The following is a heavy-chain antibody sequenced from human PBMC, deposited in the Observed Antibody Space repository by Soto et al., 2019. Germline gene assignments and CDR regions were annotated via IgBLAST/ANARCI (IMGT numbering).Heavy chain of an antibody. J-gene: IGHJ3*02. CDR1: GGTFSSYA. V-gene: IGHV1-69*01. Sequence: QVQLVQSGAEVKKPGSSVKVSCKASGGTFSSYAISWVRQAPGQGLEWMGGIIPIFGTANYAQKFQGRVTITADESTSTAYMELSSLRSEDTAVYYCARERVSSSGWGPGAFDIWGQGTMVTVSS. CDR2: IIPIFGTA. D-gene: IGHD6-19*01. CDR3: ARERVSSSGWGPGAFDI.